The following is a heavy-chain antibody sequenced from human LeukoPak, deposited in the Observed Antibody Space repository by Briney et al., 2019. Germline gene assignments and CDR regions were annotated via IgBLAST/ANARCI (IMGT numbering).Heavy chain of an antibody. CDR2: IYYSGST. J-gene: IGHJ6*02. D-gene: IGHD2-2*01. CDR3: ARLLGGYCSSNSCPHYGMDV. CDR1: GGSISSYY. V-gene: IGHV4-59*01. Sequence: SETLSLTCTVSGGSISSYYWSWIRQPPGKGLEWIGYIYYSGSTNYNPSLKSRVTISVDTSKNQFSLKLSSVTAADTAVYYCARLLGGYCSSNSCPHYGMDVWGQGTTVTVSS.